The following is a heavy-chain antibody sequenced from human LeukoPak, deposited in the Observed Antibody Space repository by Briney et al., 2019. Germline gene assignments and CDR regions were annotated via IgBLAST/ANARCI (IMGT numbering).Heavy chain of an antibody. V-gene: IGHV3-7*01. CDR3: VRLAVTDTNY. D-gene: IGHD2-21*02. CDR2: INHNGNVN. J-gene: IGHJ4*02. CDR1: GFTFSSYW. Sequence: GGSLRLSCAASGFTFSSYWMNWARQAPGKGLEWVASINHNGNVNYYVDSVKGRFTISRDNAKSTVYLQMNGLRVEDTAMYYCVRLAVTDTNYWGQGSLVTVSS.